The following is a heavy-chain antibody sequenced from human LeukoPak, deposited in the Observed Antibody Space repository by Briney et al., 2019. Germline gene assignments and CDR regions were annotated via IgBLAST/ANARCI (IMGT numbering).Heavy chain of an antibody. D-gene: IGHD2-2*01. V-gene: IGHV1-69*13. CDR1: GGTFISYA. CDR2: IIPIFGTA. J-gene: IGHJ6*02. Sequence: SVKVSCKASGGTFISYAISWVRQAPGQGLEWMGGIIPIFGTANYAQKFQGRVTITADESTSTAYMELSSLRSEDTAVYYCAIGDCSSTSCYGIGSYGMDVWGQGTTVTVSS. CDR3: AIGDCSSTSCYGIGSYGMDV.